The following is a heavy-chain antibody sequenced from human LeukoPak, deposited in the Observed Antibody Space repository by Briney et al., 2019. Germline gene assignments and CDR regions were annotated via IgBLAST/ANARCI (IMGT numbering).Heavy chain of an antibody. Sequence: PGGSLRLSCAASGFTFSDYYMSWIRQAPGKGLEWVSYISNSGNTIYYADSVKGRFTISRDNAKNSLYLQMNSLRAEDTAVYYCARAGYSYGYMFDPWGQGTLVTVSS. CDR2: ISNSGNTI. J-gene: IGHJ5*02. CDR3: ARAGYSYGYMFDP. D-gene: IGHD5-18*01. CDR1: GFTFSDYY. V-gene: IGHV3-11*04.